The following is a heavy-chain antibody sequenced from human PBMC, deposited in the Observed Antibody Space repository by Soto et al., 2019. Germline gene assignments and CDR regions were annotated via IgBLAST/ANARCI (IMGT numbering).Heavy chain of an antibody. V-gene: IGHV4-39*07. D-gene: IGHD3-22*01. Sequence: SETLSLTCTVSGGSISSSSYYWGWIRQPPGKGLEWIGSIYYSGSTYYNPSLKSRVTISVDTSKNQFSLKLSSVTAEDTAVYYCAKCGYDSSGRLLRYFQHWGQGTLITVSS. CDR2: IYYSGST. CDR1: GGSISSSSYY. J-gene: IGHJ1*01. CDR3: AKCGYDSSGRLLRYFQH.